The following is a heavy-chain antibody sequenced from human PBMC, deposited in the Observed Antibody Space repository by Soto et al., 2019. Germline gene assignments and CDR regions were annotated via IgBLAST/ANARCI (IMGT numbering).Heavy chain of an antibody. V-gene: IGHV3-23*01. CDR3: AKASYGDYGEHYYVMDV. CDR2: VSGGGGST. D-gene: IGHD4-17*01. Sequence: GGSLRLSCAASGFSFAGYAVAWVRQAPGKGLEWVSTVSGGGGSTYYADSVKGRFTISRDNSGNTVYLQMNSLRFEDTAVYYCAKASYGDYGEHYYVMDVWGQGTTVTVSS. CDR1: GFSFAGYA. J-gene: IGHJ6*02.